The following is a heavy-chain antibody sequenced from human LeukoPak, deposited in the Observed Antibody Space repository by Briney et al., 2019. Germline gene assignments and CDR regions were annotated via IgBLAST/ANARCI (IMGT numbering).Heavy chain of an antibody. V-gene: IGHV3-48*01. Sequence: GGSLRLSCAASGFTFSSYSMNWVRQAPGKGLEWVSYISSSSSTIYYADSVKGRFTISRDNAKNSLYLQMNSLRSEDTAVYYCSTDVSVYGRDGYNRHFDDWGQGTLVTVSS. J-gene: IGHJ4*02. CDR3: STDVSVYGRDGYNRHFDD. CDR1: GFTFSSYS. D-gene: IGHD5-24*01. CDR2: ISSSSSTI.